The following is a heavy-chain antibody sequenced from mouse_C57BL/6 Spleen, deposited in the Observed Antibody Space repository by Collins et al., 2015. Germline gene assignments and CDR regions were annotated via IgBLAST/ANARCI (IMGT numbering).Heavy chain of an antibody. Sequence: QVQLQQPGTDLVRPGTSVKLSCKASGYTFTNYWMHWVKQRPGQGLEWIGVIDPSDSYTNYNQKFKGKATLTVDTSSSTAYMQLNSLTSEDSAVYYCARDRSGDWGQGTLVTVSA. D-gene: IGHD3-2*02. CDR1: GYTFTNYW. CDR2: IDPSDSYT. CDR3: ARDRSGD. J-gene: IGHJ3*01. V-gene: IGHV1-59*01.